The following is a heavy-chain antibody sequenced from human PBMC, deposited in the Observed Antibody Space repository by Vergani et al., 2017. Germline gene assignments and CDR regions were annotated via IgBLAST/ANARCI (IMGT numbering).Heavy chain of an antibody. Sequence: QVQLVQSGTEVKKPGASVKVSCKASGYTFTTYGISWVRQAPGQGLEWMGWISASNGNTNYAQKLLGRVTMTTDRSTSTAYMELRSLRSGDTAVYYCARGCGSTSCYKRGEDWFDPWGQGTLVTVSS. J-gene: IGHJ5*02. CDR3: ARGCGSTSCYKRGEDWFDP. D-gene: IGHD2-2*02. V-gene: IGHV1-18*01. CDR2: ISASNGNT. CDR1: GYTFTTYG.